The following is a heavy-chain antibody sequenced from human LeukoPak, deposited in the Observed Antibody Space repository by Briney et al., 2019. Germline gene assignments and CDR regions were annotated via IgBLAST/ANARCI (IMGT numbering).Heavy chain of an antibody. CDR1: AFTFSSYG. V-gene: IGHV3-30*18. CDR3: AKDQYYGSGSFDY. Sequence: GRCLRPSCAASAFTFSSYGMHCVRQVPGNVLEWVAVISYDGSNKYYADSVKGRFTISRDNSKNTLYLQMNSLRAEDTAVYYCAKDQYYGSGSFDYWGQGTLVTVSS. D-gene: IGHD3-10*01. J-gene: IGHJ4*02. CDR2: ISYDGSNK.